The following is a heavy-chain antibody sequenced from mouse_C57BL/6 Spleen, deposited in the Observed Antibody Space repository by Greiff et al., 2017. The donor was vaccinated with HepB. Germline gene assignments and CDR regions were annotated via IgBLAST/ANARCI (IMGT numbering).Heavy chain of an antibody. CDR3: ARSGRLRRDAWFAY. CDR2: IDPSDSET. CDR1: GYTFTSYW. J-gene: IGHJ3*01. Sequence: QVQLQQSGAELVRPGSSVKLSCKASGYTFTSYWMHWVKQRPIQGLEWIGNIDPSDSETHYNQKFKDKATLTVDKSSSTAYMQLSSLTSEDSAVYYCARSGRLRRDAWFAYWGQGTLVTVSA. V-gene: IGHV1-52*01. D-gene: IGHD2-4*01.